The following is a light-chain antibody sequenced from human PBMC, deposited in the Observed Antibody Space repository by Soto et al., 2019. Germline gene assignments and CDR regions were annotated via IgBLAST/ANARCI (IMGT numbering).Light chain of an antibody. J-gene: IGLJ2*01. CDR1: SSDVGGYNY. Sequence: QSALTQPASVSGSPGQSITISCTGTSSDVGGYNYVSWYQQHPGKAPKLMIYDVSNRPSGVSNRFSGSKSGNTASLTISGLRAEDEADYYCSSYTSSSPWVFGGGPKVTVL. CDR3: SSYTSSSPWV. V-gene: IGLV2-14*01. CDR2: DVS.